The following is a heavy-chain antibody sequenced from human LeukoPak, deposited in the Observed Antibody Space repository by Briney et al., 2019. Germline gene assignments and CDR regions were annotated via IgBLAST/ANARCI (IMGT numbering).Heavy chain of an antibody. V-gene: IGHV1-69*13. Sequence: ASVKVSCKASGYTFTSYYMHWVRQAPGQGLEWMGGIIPIFGTANYAQKFQGRVTITADESTSTAYMELSSLRSEDTAVYYCARGPAQYYYDSMDVWGQGTTVTVSS. D-gene: IGHD3-22*01. J-gene: IGHJ6*02. CDR3: ARGPAQYYYDSMDV. CDR2: IIPIFGTA. CDR1: GYTFTSYY.